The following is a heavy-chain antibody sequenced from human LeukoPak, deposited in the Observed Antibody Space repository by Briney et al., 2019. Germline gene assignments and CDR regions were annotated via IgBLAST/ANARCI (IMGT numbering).Heavy chain of an antibody. CDR1: GXTFSSYG. V-gene: IGHV3-30*18. CDR2: ISYDGSNK. J-gene: IGHJ4*02. CDR3: AKVASLCTSTSCVRGGFDH. D-gene: IGHD2-2*01. Sequence: GGSLRLSWAASGXTFSSYGMHWVRQAPGKGLEWVAVISYDGSNKYYADSVKGRFTIFRDNSKSTLYLQMDSLRVEDTAKYYCAKVASLCTSTSCVRGGFDHWGQGTLVTVSS.